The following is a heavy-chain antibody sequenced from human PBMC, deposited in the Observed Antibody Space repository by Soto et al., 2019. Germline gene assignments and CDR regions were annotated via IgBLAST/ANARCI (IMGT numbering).Heavy chain of an antibody. CDR1: GDSVSSNSAA. J-gene: IGHJ6*02. Sequence: SPTLSLTCAISGDSVSSNSAAWNWIRQSPSRGLEWLGRTYYRSKWYNDYAVSVKSRITINPDTSKNQFSLQLNSVTPEDTAVYYCAREGNWNVIYYYYYGMDVWGQGTTVTVSS. CDR3: AREGNWNVIYYYYYGMDV. D-gene: IGHD1-1*01. CDR2: TYYRSKWYN. V-gene: IGHV6-1*01.